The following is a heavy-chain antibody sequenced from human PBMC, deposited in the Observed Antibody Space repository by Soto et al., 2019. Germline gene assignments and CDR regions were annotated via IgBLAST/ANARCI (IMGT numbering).Heavy chain of an antibody. CDR1: GYTFTSYV. V-gene: IGHV1-18*04. CDR3: ARDFPITMVRGVPPMIGMDV. Sequence: ASVKVSCKASGYTFTSYVISWVRQGPGQGLEWMGWISAYNGHTNYPQKLQGRVTMTTDTSTSTAYMELRSLRSDDTAVYYCARDFPITMVRGVPPMIGMDVWGQGTTVTVSS. J-gene: IGHJ6*02. D-gene: IGHD3-10*01. CDR2: ISAYNGHT.